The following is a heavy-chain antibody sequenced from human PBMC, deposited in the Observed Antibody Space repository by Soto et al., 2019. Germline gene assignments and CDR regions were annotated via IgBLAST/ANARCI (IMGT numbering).Heavy chain of an antibody. CDR2: VSYDGSNK. D-gene: IGHD6-6*01. Sequence: QVQLVESGGGVVQPGRSLRLSCAASGFTFSSYGMHWVRQAPGKGLEWVAVVSYDGSNKFYSDSVKGRFTISRDNPKNTLYLQMNSLRDEDTAVYYCAKGEGGSSSSPWYSGMDVWGQGTTVTVSS. CDR1: GFTFSSYG. V-gene: IGHV3-30*18. CDR3: AKGEGGSSSSPWYSGMDV. J-gene: IGHJ6*02.